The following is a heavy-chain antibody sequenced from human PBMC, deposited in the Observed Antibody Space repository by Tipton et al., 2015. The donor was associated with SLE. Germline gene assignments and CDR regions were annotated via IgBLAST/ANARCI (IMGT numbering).Heavy chain of an antibody. CDR2: IYSSGST. CDR3: ARDYRYCSTSSCPD. CDR1: GGSISSYY. V-gene: IGHV4-4*07. Sequence: TLSLTCTVSGGSISSYYWNWMRQPAGKGLEWIGRIYSSGSTNYNPSPKSRVTMSVDTSKNQISLKMTSVTAADTAVYYCARDYRYCSTSSCPDWGQGTLVTVSS. D-gene: IGHD2-2*01. J-gene: IGHJ4*02.